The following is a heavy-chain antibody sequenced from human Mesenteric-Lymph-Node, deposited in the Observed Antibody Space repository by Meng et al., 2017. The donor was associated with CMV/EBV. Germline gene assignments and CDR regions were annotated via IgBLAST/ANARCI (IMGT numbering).Heavy chain of an antibody. V-gene: IGHV2-5*02. D-gene: IGHD6-13*01. CDR2: IYWDDDK. CDR1: GSSLSAPGVG. J-gene: IGHJ4*02. CDR3: AHLHSNSWYV. Sequence: FTVSGSSLSAPGVGVGWIRQPPGKALEWLALIYWDDDKVYCPYRKSKLTITKDTSKSQVVLTLTNMDPVDTATYYCAHLHSNSWYVWGQGTLVTVSS.